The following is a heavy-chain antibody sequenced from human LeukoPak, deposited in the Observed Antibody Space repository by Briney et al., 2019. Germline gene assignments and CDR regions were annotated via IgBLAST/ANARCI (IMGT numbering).Heavy chain of an antibody. Sequence: SETLSLTCTVSGSSISSYYWSWIRQPPGKGLEWIGYIYYSGSTNYNPSLKSRVTISVDTSKNQFSLKLSSVTAADTAVYYCASITVDTAMVYFDYWGQGTLVTVSS. CDR1: GSSISSYY. V-gene: IGHV4-59*08. J-gene: IGHJ4*02. D-gene: IGHD5-18*01. CDR2: IYYSGST. CDR3: ASITVDTAMVYFDY.